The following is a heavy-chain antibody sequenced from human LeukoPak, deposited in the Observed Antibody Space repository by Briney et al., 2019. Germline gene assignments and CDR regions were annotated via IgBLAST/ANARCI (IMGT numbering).Heavy chain of an antibody. CDR1: GFTFSDYY. J-gene: IGHJ5*02. CDR3: ARDLSGYYYGWFDP. D-gene: IGHD3-22*01. CDR2: ISSSGSTI. V-gene: IGHV3-11*04. Sequence: GGSLRLSCAASGFTFSDYYMSWIRQAPGKGPEWVSYISSSGSTIYYADSVKGRFTISRDNAKNSLYLQMNSLRAEDTAVYYCARDLSGYYYGWFDPWGQGTLVTVSS.